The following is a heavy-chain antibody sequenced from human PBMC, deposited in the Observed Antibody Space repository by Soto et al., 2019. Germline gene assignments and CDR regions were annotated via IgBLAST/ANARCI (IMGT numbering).Heavy chain of an antibody. J-gene: IGHJ4*02. Sequence: QVQLQESGPGLVKPSETLSLTCTVSGGSISSYYWSWIRQPPGKGLEWIGYIYYSGSTNYNPSLTSRVPISVDPSKNQFSLKLNSMTAADTAVYYCARHNYGSGSTYFDYWGQGTLVTVSS. CDR3: ARHNYGSGSTYFDY. V-gene: IGHV4-59*08. CDR1: GGSISSYY. CDR2: IYYSGST. D-gene: IGHD3-10*01.